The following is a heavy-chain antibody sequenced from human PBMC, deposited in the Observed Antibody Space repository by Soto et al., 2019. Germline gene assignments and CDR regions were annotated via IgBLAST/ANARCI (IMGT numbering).Heavy chain of an antibody. CDR1: GGSRSAYY. J-gene: IGHJ5*02. V-gene: IGHV4-59*01. Sequence: SETLSLTCDVSGGSRSAYYWSWIRQPPGKGLEWIGYIFYTGNTKYNPSLKSRVTISVDTSQNQISLKLTSVTAADTAVYYCARAMVVTQNWFDPWGQGTLVTVSS. CDR2: IFYTGNT. D-gene: IGHD2-21*02. CDR3: ARAMVVTQNWFDP.